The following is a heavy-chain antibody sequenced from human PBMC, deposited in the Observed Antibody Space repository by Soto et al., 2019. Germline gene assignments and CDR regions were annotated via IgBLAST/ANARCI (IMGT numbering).Heavy chain of an antibody. CDR1: GFTFSSYS. CDR3: ARSLVSEGNDAFDI. J-gene: IGHJ3*02. D-gene: IGHD3-16*01. Sequence: PGGSLRLSCAASGFTFSSYSMNWVRQAPGKGLEWVSSISSSSSYIYYADSVKGRFTISRDNAKNSLYLQMNSLRAEDTAVYYCARSLVSEGNDAFDIWGQGTMVNVSS. CDR2: ISSSSSYI. V-gene: IGHV3-21*01.